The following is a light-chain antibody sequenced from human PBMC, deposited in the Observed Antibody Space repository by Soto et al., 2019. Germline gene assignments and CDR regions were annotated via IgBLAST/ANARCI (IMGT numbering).Light chain of an antibody. J-gene: IGKJ4*01. CDR3: QKCRTAPFT. Sequence: DIQMTQSPSSLSASVGDRFTITCRASQSISSWLAWYQQKPGKAPKLLIYDASSLESGVPSRFSGSGSGTEFTLTISSLQPEDVATYYCQKCRTAPFTFGGGTKVDIK. CDR2: DAS. V-gene: IGKV1-5*01. CDR1: QSISSW.